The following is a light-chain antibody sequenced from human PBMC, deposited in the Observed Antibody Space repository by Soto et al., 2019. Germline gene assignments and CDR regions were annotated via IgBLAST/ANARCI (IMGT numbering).Light chain of an antibody. CDR2: GTS. Sequence: EIVLTQSPGTLSLSPGERATLYCRASQSVSSSYLAWYQQKPGQAPRLLIYGTSSSATGIPDRFSGNGSGTEFTLTISRLEPEDFAVYYCQQYGGSRNTFGQGTKLESK. CDR3: QQYGGSRNT. J-gene: IGKJ2*01. CDR1: QSVSSSY. V-gene: IGKV3-20*01.